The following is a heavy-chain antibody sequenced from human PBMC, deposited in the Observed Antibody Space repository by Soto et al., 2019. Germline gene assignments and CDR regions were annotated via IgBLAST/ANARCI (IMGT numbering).Heavy chain of an antibody. CDR3: ARLHSRHGTNAQFDY. J-gene: IGHJ4*02. D-gene: IGHD3-22*01. CDR1: GYRFTSYW. Sequence: PGESLKISCRGSGYRFTSYWISWVRQMPGKGLEWMGRIGPSDSYTNYSPSFQGHVTMSVDRSISTAYLQWSSLKAPDTAMYYCARLHSRHGTNAQFDYWGQGTLVTVSS. CDR2: IGPSDSYT. V-gene: IGHV5-10-1*01.